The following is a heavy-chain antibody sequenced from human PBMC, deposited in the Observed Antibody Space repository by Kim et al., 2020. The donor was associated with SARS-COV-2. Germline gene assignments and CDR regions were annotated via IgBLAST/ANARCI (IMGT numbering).Heavy chain of an antibody. J-gene: IGHJ4*02. CDR1: GGSISSSSYY. CDR3: ARLTGFYYFDY. D-gene: IGHD3-10*01. V-gene: IGHV4-39*01. CDR2: IYYSGST. Sequence: SETLSLTCTVSGGSISSSSYYWGWIRQPPGKGLEWIGSIYYSGSTYYNPSLKSRVTISVDTSKNQFSLKLSSVTAADTAVYYCARLTGFYYFDYWGQGTLVTLSS.